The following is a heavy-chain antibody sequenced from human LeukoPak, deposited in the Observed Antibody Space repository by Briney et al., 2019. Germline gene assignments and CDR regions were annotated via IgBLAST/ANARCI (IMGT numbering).Heavy chain of an antibody. CDR1: GFTFSSYA. J-gene: IGHJ4*02. CDR3: AKGSSSNIAARLNY. V-gene: IGHV3-23*01. CDR2: ISDSDGST. D-gene: IGHD6-6*01. Sequence: PGGSLRLSCAASGFTFSSYAMSWVRQAPGKGLEWVSAISDSDGSTYYADSVKGRFTISRDNSKNTLYLQMNSLRAEDTAIYSCAKGSSSNIAARLNYWGQGTLVTVSS.